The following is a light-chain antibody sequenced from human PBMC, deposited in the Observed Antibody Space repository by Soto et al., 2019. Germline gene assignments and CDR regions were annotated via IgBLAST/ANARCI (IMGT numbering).Light chain of an antibody. CDR2: WAS. CDR1: QSILHNSTNKNY. CDR3: QQYYYTPLT. J-gene: IGKJ4*01. V-gene: IGKV4-1*01. Sequence: DIVMTQSPDSLAVSLGERATINCKSSQSILHNSTNKNYLAWYQQKVGQPPKLLIYWASTRESGVLDRFSGSGSGTDFTLTISSLLAEDVALYYCQQYYYTPLTFGGGTKVEIK.